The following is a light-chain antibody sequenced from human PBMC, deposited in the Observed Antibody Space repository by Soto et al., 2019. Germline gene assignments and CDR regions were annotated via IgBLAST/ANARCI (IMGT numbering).Light chain of an antibody. J-gene: IGLJ1*01. Sequence: QSALTQPASVSGSPGQSITISCTGTSSDVGGYNYVSWSQQHPGKAPQLMIYEVSNRPSGVSNRFSGSKSGNTASLTISGLQAEDEADYYCSSYAGSSNVFGTGTKLTVL. CDR2: EVS. V-gene: IGLV2-14*01. CDR3: SSYAGSSNV. CDR1: SSDVGGYNY.